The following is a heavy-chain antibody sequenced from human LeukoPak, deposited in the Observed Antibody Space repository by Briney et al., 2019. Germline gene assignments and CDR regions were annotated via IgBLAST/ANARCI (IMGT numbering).Heavy chain of an antibody. CDR2: ISAYNVNK. D-gene: IGHD5-12*01. CDR1: GYTFTSYG. V-gene: IGHV1-18*01. Sequence: ASVKVSCKASGYTFTSYGISWVRQAPGQGLKGMGWISAYNVNKNYAQNVQGRVTMAVDTVTSTAYMELRRLRSDDTAVYYCAKTGFITRMVATGGAFDIWGQGTMVTVSS. CDR3: AKTGFITRMVATGGAFDI. J-gene: IGHJ3*02.